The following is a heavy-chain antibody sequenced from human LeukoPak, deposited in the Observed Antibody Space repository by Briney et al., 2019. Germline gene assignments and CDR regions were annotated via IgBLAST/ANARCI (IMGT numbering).Heavy chain of an antibody. CDR2: IYDGGST. CDR1: GGSFSSYY. CDR3: ASLTTADAFDI. D-gene: IGHD3-22*01. J-gene: IGHJ3*02. Sequence: SETLSLTCAVYGGSFSSYYWSWIRQPPGKGLEWIGYIYDGGSTNYNPSLKSRVTISVDTSKNQFSLKLSSVTAADTAVFYCASLTTADAFDIWGQGTMVTVSS. V-gene: IGHV4-59*01.